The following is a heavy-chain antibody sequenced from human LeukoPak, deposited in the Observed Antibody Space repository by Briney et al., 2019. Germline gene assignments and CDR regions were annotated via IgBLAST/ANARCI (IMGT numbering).Heavy chain of an antibody. CDR1: GGSISSHY. CDR2: IYYGGST. V-gene: IGHV4-59*11. Sequence: SETLSLTCTVSGGSISSHYWSWIRQPPGKGLEWIGYIYYGGSTNYNPSLKSRVTISVDTSKNQFSLKLSSVTAADTAVYYCARAPGAYDYVWGSYRLSWFDPWGQGTLVTVSS. J-gene: IGHJ5*02. CDR3: ARAPGAYDYVWGSYRLSWFDP. D-gene: IGHD3-16*02.